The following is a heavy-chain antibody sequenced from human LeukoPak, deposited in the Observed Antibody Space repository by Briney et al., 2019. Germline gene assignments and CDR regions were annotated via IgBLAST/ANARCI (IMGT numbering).Heavy chain of an antibody. Sequence: GGSLRLSCAASGFTFSSYGMHWVRQAPGKGLEWVAFVRYGGRDKYYAGSVKARFTISRDNSNNTLYLQMNSLRPEDTAFYYCAKGFYYYMDVWGKGTTVTISS. V-gene: IGHV3-30*02. CDR2: VRYGGRDK. CDR1: GFTFSSYG. CDR3: AKGFYYYMDV. J-gene: IGHJ6*03.